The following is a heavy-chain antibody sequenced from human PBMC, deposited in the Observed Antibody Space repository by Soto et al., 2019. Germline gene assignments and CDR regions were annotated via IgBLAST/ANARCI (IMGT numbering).Heavy chain of an antibody. V-gene: IGHV4-39*01. CDR2: IYYIGST. CDR1: GGSISSSSYY. J-gene: IGHJ4*02. CDR3: ARQVHGGVIALDY. Sequence: QLQLQESGPGLVKPSETLSLTCTVSGGSISSSSYYWGWIRQPPGKGLEWIGSIYYIGSTYYNPSLKRRVTISVDTSNNQFSLKLSSVTAADTAVYYCARQVHGGVIALDYWGQGTLVTVSS. D-gene: IGHD3-16*02.